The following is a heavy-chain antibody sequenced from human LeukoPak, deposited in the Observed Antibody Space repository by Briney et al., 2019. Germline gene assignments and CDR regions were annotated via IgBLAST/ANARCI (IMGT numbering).Heavy chain of an antibody. V-gene: IGHV4-59*01. CDR2: IYYSGST. CDR1: GGPISSYY. Sequence: SETLSPTCTVSGGPISSYYWSWIRQPPGKGLEWIGYIYYSGSTNYNPSLKSRVTISVDTSKNQFSLKLSSVTAADTAVYYCARDMEQWLAFDYWGQGTLVTVSS. J-gene: IGHJ4*02. D-gene: IGHD6-19*01. CDR3: ARDMEQWLAFDY.